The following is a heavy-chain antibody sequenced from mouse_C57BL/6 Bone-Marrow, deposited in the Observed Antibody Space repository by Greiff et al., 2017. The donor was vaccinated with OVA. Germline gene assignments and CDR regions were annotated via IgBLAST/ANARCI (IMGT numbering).Heavy chain of an antibody. CDR1: GFSLTSYG. CDR3: ARYGYDVYYAMDY. CDR2: IWSGGST. V-gene: IGHV2-2*01. J-gene: IGHJ4*01. Sequence: VQGVESGPGLVQPSQSLSITCTVSGFSLTSYGVHWVRQSPGKGLEWLGVIWSGGSTDYNAAFISRLSISKDNSKSQVFFKMNSLQADDTAIYYCARYGYDVYYAMDYWGQGTSVTVSS. D-gene: IGHD2-2*01.